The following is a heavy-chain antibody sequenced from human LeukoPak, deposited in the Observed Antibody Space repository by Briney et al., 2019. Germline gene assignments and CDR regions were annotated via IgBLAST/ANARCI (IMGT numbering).Heavy chain of an antibody. V-gene: IGHV4-30-2*01. CDR3: ARGQFWRGSEIRV. D-gene: IGHD1-26*01. CDR2: IYHSGST. Sequence: SQTLSLTCTVSGGSISSGGYYWSWIRQPPGKGLEWIGYIYHSGSTYYNPSLKSRVTISVDRSKNQFSLKLNSVTAADTAVYYCARGQFWRGSEIRVWGQGTLVTVSS. CDR1: GGSISSGGYY. J-gene: IGHJ4*02.